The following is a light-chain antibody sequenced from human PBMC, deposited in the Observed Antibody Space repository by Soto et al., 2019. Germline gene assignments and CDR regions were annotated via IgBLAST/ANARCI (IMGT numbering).Light chain of an antibody. CDR2: EVS. V-gene: IGLV2-8*01. J-gene: IGLJ1*01. CDR3: SSFKGTNSFV. Sequence: QSVLTQPPSASGSPGQSVTIPCTGTYSDIGAYNYVSWYQQRPGEAPKLIIYEVSKRPSGVPDRLFASKSGNTASLTVSGXQADDEANYYCSSFKGTNSFVFGTGTRSPS. CDR1: YSDIGAYNY.